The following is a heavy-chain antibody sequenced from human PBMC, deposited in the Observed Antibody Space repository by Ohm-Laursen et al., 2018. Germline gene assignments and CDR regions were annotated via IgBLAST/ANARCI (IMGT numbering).Heavy chain of an antibody. D-gene: IGHD3-3*01. CDR1: GYSFTNYW. V-gene: IGHV5-51*01. CDR2: IYPGDSDA. Sequence: ESLRISCKGSGYSFTNYWIAWVRQMPGKGLEWMGIIYPGDSDAIYSPSFQGQVTISADKSISTAYLQWSSLKTSDTAMYYCARQGVFGVNWFDPWGQGTLVTVSS. CDR3: ARQGVFGVNWFDP. J-gene: IGHJ5*02.